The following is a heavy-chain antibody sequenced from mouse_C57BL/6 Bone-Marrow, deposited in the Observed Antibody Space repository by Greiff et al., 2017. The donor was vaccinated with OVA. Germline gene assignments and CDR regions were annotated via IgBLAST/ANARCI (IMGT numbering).Heavy chain of an antibody. J-gene: IGHJ1*03. CDR2: IDPNSGGT. V-gene: IGHV1-72*01. CDR3: ASPLITTVVATRYFDV. D-gene: IGHD1-1*01. CDR1: GYTFTSYW. Sequence: VQLQQPGAELVKPGASVKLSCKASGYTFTSYWMHWVKQRPGRGLEWIGRIDPNSGGTKYNEKFKSKATLTVDKPSSTAYMQLSSLTSEDSAVYYCASPLITTVVATRYFDVWGTGTTVTVSS.